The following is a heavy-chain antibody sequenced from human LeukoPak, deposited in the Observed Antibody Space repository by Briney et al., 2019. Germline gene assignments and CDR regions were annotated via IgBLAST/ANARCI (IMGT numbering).Heavy chain of an antibody. CDR2: IYYSGNT. Sequence: SETLSLTCTVSGGSISSGDYYWSWIRQPPGKGLEWIGYIYYSGNTYYNPSLQSRVTISVDTSKSQFSLNLSSVTAADTAVFYCARGHDYFDYWGQGTLVTVSS. CDR1: GGSISSGDYY. J-gene: IGHJ4*02. V-gene: IGHV4-30-4*08. CDR3: ARGHDYFDY.